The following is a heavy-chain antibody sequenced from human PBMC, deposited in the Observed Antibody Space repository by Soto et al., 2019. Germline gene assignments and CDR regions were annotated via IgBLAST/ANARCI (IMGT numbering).Heavy chain of an antibody. CDR1: GGSISSSSYY. CDR3: ASGVVVVAATDYYYYYGMDV. CDR2: IYYSGST. J-gene: IGHJ6*02. D-gene: IGHD2-15*01. V-gene: IGHV4-39*01. Sequence: SETLSLTCTVSGGSISSSSYYWGWIRQPPGKGLEWIGSIYYSGSTYYNPSLKSRVTMSVDTSKNQFSLKLSSVTAADTAVYYCASGVVVVAATDYYYYYGMDVWGQGTTVTVSS.